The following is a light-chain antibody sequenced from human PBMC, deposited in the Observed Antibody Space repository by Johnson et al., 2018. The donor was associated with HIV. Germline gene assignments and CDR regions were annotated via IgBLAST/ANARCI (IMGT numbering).Light chain of an antibody. Sequence: MLTQPPSVSAAPGQKVTISCSGSSSNIGNNYVSWYQQLPGTAPKLLIYDNNKRPSGIPDRFSGSKSGTSATLGITGLQTGDEADYYCVGWDSSLSGYVFGTGTTVTVL. CDR1: SSNIGNNY. J-gene: IGLJ1*01. CDR3: VGWDSSLSGYV. V-gene: IGLV1-51*01. CDR2: DNN.